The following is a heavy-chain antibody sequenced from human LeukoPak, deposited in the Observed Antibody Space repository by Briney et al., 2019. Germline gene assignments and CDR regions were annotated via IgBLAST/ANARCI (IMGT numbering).Heavy chain of an antibody. CDR3: ARERYQLNFDY. CDR1: GGSVSSSSYY. Sequence: PSETLSLTCTVSGGSVSSSSYYWSWIRQPPGKGLEWIGYIYYSGTTNYNPSLKSRVTISVDTSKNQFSLRLSSVTAADTAVYYCARERYQLNFDYWGQGTLSPSPQ. CDR2: IYYSGTT. J-gene: IGHJ4*02. V-gene: IGHV4-61*01. D-gene: IGHD2-2*01.